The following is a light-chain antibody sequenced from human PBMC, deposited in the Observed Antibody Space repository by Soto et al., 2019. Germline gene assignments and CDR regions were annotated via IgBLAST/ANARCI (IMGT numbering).Light chain of an antibody. CDR3: QQYNDWPWT. J-gene: IGKJ1*01. CDR1: QSVRSN. V-gene: IGKV3-15*01. Sequence: EIVMTQSPAALSLYPGERATLSCRASQSVRSNLAWYQQRPGQAPRLLIYAASIGATGVPARFSGSGSGTEFTLTISSLQSEDFAVYFCQQYNDWPWTFGQGTKV. CDR2: AAS.